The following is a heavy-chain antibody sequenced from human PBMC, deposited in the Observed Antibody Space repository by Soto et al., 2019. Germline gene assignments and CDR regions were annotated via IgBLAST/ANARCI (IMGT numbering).Heavy chain of an antibody. D-gene: IGHD2-15*01. CDR1: GFTFSDHY. V-gene: IGHV3-72*01. CDR2: TRNKANSYNT. Sequence: EVQLVESGGGLVQPGGSLRLSCAASGFTFSDHYMDWVRQAPGKGLEWVGRTRNKANSYNTEYAASVKVRFTISRDESKNSLYLQMDNLKTEDTAVYYCASSLVYCPSGSCHNYFFDYWGQGTLVTVSS. J-gene: IGHJ4*02. CDR3: ASSLVYCPSGSCHNYFFDY.